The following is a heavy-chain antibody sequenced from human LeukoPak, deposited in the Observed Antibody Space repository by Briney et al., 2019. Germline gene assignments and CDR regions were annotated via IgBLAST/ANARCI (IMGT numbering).Heavy chain of an antibody. J-gene: IGHJ4*02. Sequence: GASVKVSCNTSGYTFTGYYMHWVRQAPGQGLEWMGWINPNSGGTNYAQKFQDRVTMTRDTSIGTAYMELTRLRSDDTAVYYCATGGSNWSFDYWGQGTLVTVSS. CDR3: ATGGSNWSFDY. CDR2: INPNSGGT. CDR1: GYTFTGYY. D-gene: IGHD4-11*01. V-gene: IGHV1-2*02.